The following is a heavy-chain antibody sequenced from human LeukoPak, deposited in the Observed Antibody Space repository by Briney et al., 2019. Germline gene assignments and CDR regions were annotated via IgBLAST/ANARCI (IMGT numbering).Heavy chain of an antibody. V-gene: IGHV1-69*13. D-gene: IGHD5-24*01. J-gene: IGHJ5*02. CDR3: ARVKVRVGDGYDNWFDP. Sequence: ASVKVSCKASGGTFSSYAISWVRQAPGQGLEWMGGIIPIFGTANYAQKFQGRVTITADESTSTAYMELSSLRSEDTAVYYCARVKVRVGDGYDNWFDPWGQGTLVTVSS. CDR1: GGTFSSYA. CDR2: IIPIFGTA.